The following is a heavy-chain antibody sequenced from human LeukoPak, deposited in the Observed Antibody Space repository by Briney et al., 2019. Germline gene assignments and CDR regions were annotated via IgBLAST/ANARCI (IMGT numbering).Heavy chain of an antibody. CDR3: ARDAVSGFF. V-gene: IGHV4-30-2*01. Sequence: SETLSLTCTVSGGSISSGGYYWSWVRQPPGKGLEWIGYIYHSGSTYYNPSLKSRVTISVDRSKNQFSLKLSSVTAADTAVYYCARDAVSGFFWGQGTLVTVSS. J-gene: IGHJ4*02. D-gene: IGHD6-19*01. CDR2: IYHSGST. CDR1: GGSISSGGYY.